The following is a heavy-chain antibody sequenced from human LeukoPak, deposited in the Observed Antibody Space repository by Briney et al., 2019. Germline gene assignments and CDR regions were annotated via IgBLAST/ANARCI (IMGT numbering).Heavy chain of an antibody. D-gene: IGHD1-14*01. V-gene: IGHV3-23*01. CDR3: AKDQFDYPER. CDR2: ISGSGGST. CDR1: GFMFSSYA. Sequence: PGGSLRLSCAASGFMFSSYAMSWVRQAPGKGLEWVSVISGSGGSTYYADSVKGRFTISRDNSKNTLYLQMNSLRAEDTAVYYCAKDQFDYPERWGQGTLVTVSS. J-gene: IGHJ4*02.